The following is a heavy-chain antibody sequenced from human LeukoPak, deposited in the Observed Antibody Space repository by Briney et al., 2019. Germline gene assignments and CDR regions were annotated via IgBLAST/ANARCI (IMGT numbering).Heavy chain of an antibody. CDR1: GGSFSGYY. D-gene: IGHD2-2*01. CDR2: INHSGST. J-gene: IGHJ5*02. V-gene: IGHV4-34*01. CDR3: ARFPVTYCSSTSCYGRWFDP. Sequence: SETLSLTCAVYGGSFSGYYWSWIRQPPGKGLEWIGEINHSGSTNYNPSLKRRVTISVDTSKNQFSLKLSSVTAADTAVYYCARFPVTYCSSTSCYGRWFDPWGQGTLVTVSS.